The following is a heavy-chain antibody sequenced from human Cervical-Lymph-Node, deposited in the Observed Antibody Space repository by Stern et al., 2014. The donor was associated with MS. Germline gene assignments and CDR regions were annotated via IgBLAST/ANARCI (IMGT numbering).Heavy chain of an antibody. CDR1: GDTFGTYG. Sequence: VQLVESGTEVKKPGASVKVSCKASGDTFGTYGVNWVRQAPGQRLEWLGWISGYKGTTNYAQRLQGRVTLTTDTSTTTAYMELRSLRSDDTAVYYCAIMGTNGIDVWGQGTTVTVSS. D-gene: IGHD5-18*01. CDR2: ISGYKGTT. CDR3: AIMGTNGIDV. V-gene: IGHV1-18*01. J-gene: IGHJ6*02.